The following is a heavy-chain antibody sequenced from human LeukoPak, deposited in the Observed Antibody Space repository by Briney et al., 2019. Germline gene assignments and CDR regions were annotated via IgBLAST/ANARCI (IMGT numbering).Heavy chain of an antibody. CDR2: ISGSSKTI. V-gene: IGHV3-48*01. J-gene: IGHJ4*02. CDR1: GFTFSSYA. Sequence: GGSLRLSCAASGFTFSSYAMSWVRQAPGKGLEWVSYISGSSKTIIYADSVKGRFSISRDHARNSVYLQMSNLRAEDTAVYSCARDRRQWLVIDYWGQGTLVTVSS. CDR3: ARDRRQWLVIDY. D-gene: IGHD6-19*01.